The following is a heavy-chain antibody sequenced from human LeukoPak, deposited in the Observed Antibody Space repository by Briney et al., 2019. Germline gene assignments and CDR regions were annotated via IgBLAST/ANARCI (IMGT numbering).Heavy chain of an antibody. J-gene: IGHJ4*02. V-gene: IGHV4-61*02. Sequence: SETLSLTCTVSGGSISSGSYYWSWIRQPAGKGLEWIGRIYTSGSTNYNPSLKSRVTISVDTSKNQFSLKLSSVTAADTAVYYCAREGGYRAAAGTDYWGQGTLVTVSS. CDR2: IYTSGST. CDR1: GGSISSGSYY. CDR3: AREGGYRAAAGTDY. D-gene: IGHD6-13*01.